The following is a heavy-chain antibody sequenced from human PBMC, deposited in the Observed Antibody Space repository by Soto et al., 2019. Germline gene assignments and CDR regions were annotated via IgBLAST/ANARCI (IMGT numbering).Heavy chain of an antibody. CDR1: RFTFSDYG. CDR3: ARDRGADAPIDF. CDR2: IWHDGLKK. J-gene: IGHJ4*02. Sequence: QVQLVESGGGVVHPERSLRLSCVASRFTFSDYGMHWVRQAPGKGLEWVAVIWHDGLKKDYVDSVKGRFTVSRDNSKNTLYLQMNSLRVEATATYYCARDRGADAPIDFWGQVTLVTVSS. V-gene: IGHV3-33*01.